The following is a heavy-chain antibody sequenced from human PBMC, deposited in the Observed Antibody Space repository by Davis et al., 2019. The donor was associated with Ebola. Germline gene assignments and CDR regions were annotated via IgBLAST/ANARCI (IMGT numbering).Heavy chain of an antibody. CDR1: GYTFTSYA. CDR2: INAGNGNT. D-gene: IGHD3-22*01. Sequence: AASVKVSCKASGYTFTSYAMHWVRQAPGQRLEWMGWINAGNGNTKYSQKFQGRVTITRDKSASTAYMELSSLRSEDTAVYYCASPKADSKNAFDIWGQGTIVTVSS. CDR3: ASPKADSKNAFDI. V-gene: IGHV1-3*01. J-gene: IGHJ3*02.